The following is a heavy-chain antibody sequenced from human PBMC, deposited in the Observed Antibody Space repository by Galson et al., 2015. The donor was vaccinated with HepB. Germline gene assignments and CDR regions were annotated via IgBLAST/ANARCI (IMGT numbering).Heavy chain of an antibody. CDR3: ATGFKLAGAA. V-gene: IGHV3-23*01. Sequence: SLRLSCAASGFTFSSFAMSWVRQPPGKGLEWVSSISKSATVTYYGDSVKGRFTISRDDSKSTLYLQMNGLRAEDTAIYYCATGFKLAGAAWGQGTLVTGSS. CDR2: ISKSATVT. D-gene: IGHD6-19*01. CDR1: GFTFSSFA. J-gene: IGHJ5*02.